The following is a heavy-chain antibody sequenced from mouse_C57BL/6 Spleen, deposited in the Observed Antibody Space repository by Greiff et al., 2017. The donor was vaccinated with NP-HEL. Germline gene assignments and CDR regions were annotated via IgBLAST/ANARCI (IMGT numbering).Heavy chain of an antibody. J-gene: IGHJ2*01. CDR2: IDPSDSET. Sequence: QVQLKQPGAELVRPGSSVKLSCKASGYTFTSYWMHWVKQRPIQGLEWIGNIDPSDSETHYNQKFKDKATLTVDKSSSTAYMQLSSLTSEDSAVYYCARGGSGTGYYFDYWGQGTTLTVSS. V-gene: IGHV1-52*01. CDR1: GYTFTSYW. D-gene: IGHD3-3*01. CDR3: ARGGSGTGYYFDY.